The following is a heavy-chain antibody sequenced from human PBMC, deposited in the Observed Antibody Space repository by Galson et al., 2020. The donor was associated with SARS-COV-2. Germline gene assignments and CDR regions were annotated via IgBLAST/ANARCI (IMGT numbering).Heavy chain of an antibody. J-gene: IGHJ5*02. Sequence: SETLSLTCTVSGGSISSGGYYWSWIRQHPGKGLEWIGYIYYSGSTYYNPSLKSRVTISVDTSKNQFSLKLSSVTAADTAVYYCARAWIQLAPGWFDPWGQGTLVTVSS. CDR1: GGSISSGGYY. V-gene: IGHV4-31*03. CDR2: IYYSGST. D-gene: IGHD5-18*01. CDR3: ARAWIQLAPGWFDP.